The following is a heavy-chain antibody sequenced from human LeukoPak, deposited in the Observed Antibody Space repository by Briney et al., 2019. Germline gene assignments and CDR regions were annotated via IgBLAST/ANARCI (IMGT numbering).Heavy chain of an antibody. CDR3: ARTPYSSSWYPGYWFDP. CDR1: GYTFTSYY. Sequence: GASVKVSCKASGYTFTSYYMHWVRQAPGQGLEWMGIINPSGGSTSYAQKFQGRVTITRDTSASTAYMELSSLRSEDTAVYYCARTPYSSSWYPGYWFDPWGQGTLVTVSS. J-gene: IGHJ5*02. CDR2: INPSGGST. V-gene: IGHV1-46*03. D-gene: IGHD6-13*01.